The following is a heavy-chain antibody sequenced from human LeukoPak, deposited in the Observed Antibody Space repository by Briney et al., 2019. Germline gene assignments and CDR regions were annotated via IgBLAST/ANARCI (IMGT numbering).Heavy chain of an antibody. CDR2: IYYSGST. J-gene: IGHJ4*02. CDR1: GGSISSSSYY. D-gene: IGHD2-2*02. CDR3: ARLGRSARRFYTAGADY. V-gene: IGHV4-39*01. Sequence: SETLSLTCTVSGGSISSSSYYWGWIRQPPGKGLEWIGSIYYSGSTYYNPSLKSRVTISVDTSKNQFSLKLSSVTAADTAVYYCARLGRSARRFYTAGADYWGQGTLATVSS.